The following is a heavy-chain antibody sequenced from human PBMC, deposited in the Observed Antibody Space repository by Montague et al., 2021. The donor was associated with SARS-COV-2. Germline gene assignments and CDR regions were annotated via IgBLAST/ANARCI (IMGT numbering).Heavy chain of an antibody. CDR3: ARDLSRAFCEGDSCYSENWFAP. J-gene: IGHJ5*02. V-gene: IGHV4-59*01. D-gene: IGHD3-22*01. CDR2: IYHTGST. CDR1: GDSITSYY. Sequence: SETLSLTCTVSGDSITSYYWTWIRQPPGKGLEWIGYIYHTGSTKYNPSLNSRVTMSIDTSKNQFSLELTSVTAADTAIYYCARDLSRAFCEGDSCYSENWFAPWGQGTLVTVSS.